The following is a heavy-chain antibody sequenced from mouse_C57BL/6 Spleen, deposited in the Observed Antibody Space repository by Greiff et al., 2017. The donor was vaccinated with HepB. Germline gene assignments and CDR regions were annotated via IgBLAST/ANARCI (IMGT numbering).Heavy chain of an antibody. D-gene: IGHD2-1*01. Sequence: VQLQQSGPVLVKPGASVKMSCKASGYTFTDYYMNWVKQSHGKSLEWIGVINPYNGGTSYNQKFKGKATLTVDKSSSTAYMELNSLTSEDSAVYYCARRIYYDSYAMDYWGQGTSVTVSS. J-gene: IGHJ4*01. CDR1: GYTFTDYY. CDR2: INPYNGGT. V-gene: IGHV1-19*01. CDR3: ARRIYYDSYAMDY.